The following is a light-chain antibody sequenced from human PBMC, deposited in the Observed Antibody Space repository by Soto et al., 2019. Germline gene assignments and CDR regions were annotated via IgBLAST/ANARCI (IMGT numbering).Light chain of an antibody. CDR3: QQYDDLPPFT. Sequence: DIQMTQSPSSLSASIGDRVTITCQASQDISNYLNWYQQKPRKAPQLLISDASNLETGVSSRFSGSGSGTDFTFTISSLQPEDVATYYCQQYDDLPPFTFGPGTKVDIK. V-gene: IGKV1-33*01. CDR2: DAS. J-gene: IGKJ3*01. CDR1: QDISNY.